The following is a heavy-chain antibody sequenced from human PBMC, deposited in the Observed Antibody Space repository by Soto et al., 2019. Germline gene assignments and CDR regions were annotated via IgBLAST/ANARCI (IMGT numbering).Heavy chain of an antibody. V-gene: IGHV4-39*01. CDR1: GGSICISSYY. Sequence: SDTLSLTCTVSGGSICISSYYWGWILHPPGKGLEWIGSIYYSGSTYYNPSLKSRVTISVDTSKNQFSLKLSSVTAADTAVYYCAGPRLVPDAWFDPWGQGTLVTVSA. D-gene: IGHD6-19*01. CDR2: IYYSGST. J-gene: IGHJ5*02. CDR3: AGPRLVPDAWFDP.